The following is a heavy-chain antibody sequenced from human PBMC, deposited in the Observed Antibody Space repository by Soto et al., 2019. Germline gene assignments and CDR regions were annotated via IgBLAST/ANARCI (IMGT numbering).Heavy chain of an antibody. CDR3: ERRERYYGSPGWFDP. Sequence: SETLSLTCSVSGGSISSFTYYWGWIRQPPGKGLEWIGTVYYNENTYYNPSLKSRVTITVDTAKNQFSLNLRSVTAADTAMYFCERRERYYGSPGWFDPWGPGTLVTVSS. V-gene: IGHV4-39*01. CDR1: GGSISSFTYY. CDR2: VYYNENT. D-gene: IGHD3-10*01. J-gene: IGHJ5*02.